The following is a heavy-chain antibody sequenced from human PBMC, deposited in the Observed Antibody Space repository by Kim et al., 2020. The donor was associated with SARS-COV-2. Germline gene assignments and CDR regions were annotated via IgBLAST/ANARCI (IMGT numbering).Heavy chain of an antibody. J-gene: IGHJ4*02. D-gene: IGHD3-22*01. Sequence: ATKFQGRVTMARDTATSTVYMELSSLRSEDTAVYYCARGYYYESSGYHYWGQGTLVTVSS. V-gene: IGHV1-46*01. CDR3: ARGYYYESSGYHY.